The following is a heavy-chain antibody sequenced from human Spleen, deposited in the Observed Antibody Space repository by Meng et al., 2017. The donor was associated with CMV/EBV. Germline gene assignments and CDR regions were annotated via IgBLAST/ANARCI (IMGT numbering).Heavy chain of an antibody. J-gene: IGHJ6*02. Sequence: GGSLRLSCAASGFTFSSHWMNWVRQAPGKGLEWVANIKQDGSEKNYVDSVKGRFTVSRDNAKNSLDLQMNSLRVEDTAVYYCARDRVVVVTTNYYYYGMDVWGQGTTVTVSS. CDR1: GFTFSSHW. CDR2: IKQDGSEK. CDR3: ARDRVVVVTTNYYYYGMDV. D-gene: IGHD2-15*01. V-gene: IGHV3-7*01.